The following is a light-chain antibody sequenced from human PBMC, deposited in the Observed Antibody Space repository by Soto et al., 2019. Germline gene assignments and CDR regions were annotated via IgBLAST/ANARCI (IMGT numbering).Light chain of an antibody. Sequence: DIQMTQTRSTESASVGDRVIISCRASQSISRYLAWYQQKPGKAPKLLIYDASTLQSGVPSRFSGSGSGTDFTLTISSLQPEDFATYYCQQSYSTAITFGQGTRLEIK. CDR3: QQSYSTAIT. V-gene: IGKV1-39*01. J-gene: IGKJ5*01. CDR2: DAS. CDR1: QSISRY.